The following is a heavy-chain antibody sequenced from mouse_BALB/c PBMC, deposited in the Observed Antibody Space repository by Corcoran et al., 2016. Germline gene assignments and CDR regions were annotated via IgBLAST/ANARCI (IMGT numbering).Heavy chain of an antibody. CDR1: GFNIKDTY. CDR2: IDPANGNT. J-gene: IGHJ4*01. D-gene: IGHD2-1*01. CDR3: AREEGGNYDYAMDY. Sequence: EVQLQQSGAELVKPGASVKLSCTASGFNIKDTYMHWVKQRHEQGLEWIGRIDPANGNTKYDPKFQGKATITADTSSNTAYLQLSSLTSEDTAVYYCAREEGGNYDYAMDYWGQGTSVTVSS. V-gene: IGHV14-3*02.